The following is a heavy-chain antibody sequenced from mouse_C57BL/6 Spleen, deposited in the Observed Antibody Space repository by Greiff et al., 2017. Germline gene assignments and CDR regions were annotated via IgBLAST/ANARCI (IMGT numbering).Heavy chain of an antibody. CDR2: ISYDGSN. CDR1: GYSITSGYY. J-gene: IGHJ3*01. V-gene: IGHV3-6*01. CDR3: AIESHYYGSPY. Sequence: DVKLVESGPGLVKPSPSLSLTCSVTGYSITSGYYWNWIRQFPGNKLEWMGYISYDGSNNYNPSLKNQISITLDTPKNQLFLKLHSVTTEDTASYYCAIESHYYGSPYWGQGTLVTVSA. D-gene: IGHD1-1*01.